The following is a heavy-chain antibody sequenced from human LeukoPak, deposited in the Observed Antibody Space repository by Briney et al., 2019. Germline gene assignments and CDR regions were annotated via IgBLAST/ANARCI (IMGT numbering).Heavy chain of an antibody. V-gene: IGHV3-13*01. CDR3: AELGITMIGGV. Sequence: GGSLRLSCAASGFTFSSYDMHWVRQATGKGLEWVSAIGTVGDTYYSPSVKGRFTISRDNAKNSLYLQMNSLRAEDTAVYYCAELGITMIGGVWGKGTTVTISS. D-gene: IGHD3-10*02. CDR1: GFTFSSYD. J-gene: IGHJ6*04. CDR2: IGTVGDT.